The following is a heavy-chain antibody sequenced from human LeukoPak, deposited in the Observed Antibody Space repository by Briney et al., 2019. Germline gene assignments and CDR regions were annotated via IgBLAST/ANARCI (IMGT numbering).Heavy chain of an antibody. CDR3: AREREYSSSWYCDY. CDR1: GFTFSSYA. CDR2: ISGSGGST. J-gene: IGHJ4*02. V-gene: IGHV3-23*01. D-gene: IGHD6-13*01. Sequence: GGSLRLSCAASGFTFSSYAMSWVRQAPGKGLEWVSAISGSGGSTYYADSVKGRFTISRDNSKNTLYLQMNSLRAEDTAVYYCAREREYSSSWYCDYWGQGTLVTVSS.